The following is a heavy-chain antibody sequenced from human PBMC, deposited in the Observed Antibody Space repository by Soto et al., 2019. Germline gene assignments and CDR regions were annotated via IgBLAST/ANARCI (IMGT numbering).Heavy chain of an antibody. CDR2: ISGSGGST. V-gene: IGHV3-23*01. D-gene: IGHD2-15*01. CDR3: ATWGKDIVVVVAAKDAFDI. Sequence: EVQLLESGGGLVQPGGSLRLSCAASGFTFSSYAMSWVRQAPGKGLEWVSAISGSGGSTYYADSVKGRFTISRDNSKNTLYLQMNSLRAEDTAVYYCATWGKDIVVVVAAKDAFDIWGQGTMVTVSS. J-gene: IGHJ3*02. CDR1: GFTFSSYA.